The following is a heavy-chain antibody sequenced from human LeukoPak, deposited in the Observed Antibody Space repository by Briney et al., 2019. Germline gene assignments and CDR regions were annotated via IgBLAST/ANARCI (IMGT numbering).Heavy chain of an antibody. CDR1: GFNFANHA. D-gene: IGHD2-21*02. Sequence: GGSLRLSCAASGFNFANHAMSWVRQTAGKGLERVSAISGGGDITYYADSVKGRFTISRDNSKATLFLQMHSLRPGDTAVYYCVREDTPATANYWGQGTLVTISS. J-gene: IGHJ4*02. CDR3: VREDTPATANY. CDR2: ISGGGDIT. V-gene: IGHV3-23*01.